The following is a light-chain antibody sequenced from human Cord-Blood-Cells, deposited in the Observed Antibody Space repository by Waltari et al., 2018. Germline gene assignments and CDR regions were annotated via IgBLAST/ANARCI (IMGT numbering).Light chain of an antibody. J-gene: IGLJ1*01. CDR3: CSYAGSYV. CDR1: SSYVGSYNL. V-gene: IGLV2-23*01. CDR2: EGS. Sequence: QSALTQPASVSGSRGQSITIYCTRTSSYVGSYNLVSWYQQHPGKAPKLMIYEGSKRPSGVSNRFSGSKSGNTASLTISGLQAEDEADYYCCSYAGSYVFGTGTKVTVL.